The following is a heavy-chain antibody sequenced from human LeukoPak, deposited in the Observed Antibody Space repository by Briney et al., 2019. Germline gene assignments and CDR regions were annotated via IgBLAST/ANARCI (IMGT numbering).Heavy chain of an antibody. Sequence: GGSLTLSCAASGFTFSSYGMHWVRQAPGKGLEWVAFISYDGSNKYYAGSGKGRFTISRDNSKNTLYLQMDSLTAEDTAVYYCAKDSESYVTFDYWGQGTLVTVSS. CDR3: AKDSESYVTFDY. CDR2: ISYDGSNK. J-gene: IGHJ4*02. V-gene: IGHV3-30*18. D-gene: IGHD3-10*02. CDR1: GFTFSSYG.